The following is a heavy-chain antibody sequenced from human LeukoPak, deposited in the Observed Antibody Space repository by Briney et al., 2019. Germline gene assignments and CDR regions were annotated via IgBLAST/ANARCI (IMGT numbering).Heavy chain of an antibody. CDR2: IYDSGTT. Sequence: SETLSLTCTVSGGSISGYYWSWVRLPPGKGLEGIGYIYDSGTTNYNPSLKSRVTISEDTSKNQFSLKLTSVTAADTAVYYCAKKVESKWFDPWGQGTLVTVSS. J-gene: IGHJ5*02. CDR1: GGSISGYY. V-gene: IGHV4-59*01. D-gene: IGHD1-1*01. CDR3: AKKVESKWFDP.